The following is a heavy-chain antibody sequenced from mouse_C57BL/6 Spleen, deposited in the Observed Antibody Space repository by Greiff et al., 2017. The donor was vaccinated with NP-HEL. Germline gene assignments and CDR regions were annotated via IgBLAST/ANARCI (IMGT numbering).Heavy chain of an antibody. V-gene: IGHV1-42*01. CDR2: INPSTGGT. D-gene: IGHD4-1*01. Sequence: VQLKQSGPELVKPGASVKISCKASGYSFTGYYMNWVKQSPEKSLEWIGEINPSTGGTTYNQKFKAKATLTVDKSSSTAYMQLKSLTSEDSAVYYCARSDWAYKDYAMDYWGQGTSVTVSS. CDR3: ARSDWAYKDYAMDY. CDR1: GYSFTGYY. J-gene: IGHJ4*01.